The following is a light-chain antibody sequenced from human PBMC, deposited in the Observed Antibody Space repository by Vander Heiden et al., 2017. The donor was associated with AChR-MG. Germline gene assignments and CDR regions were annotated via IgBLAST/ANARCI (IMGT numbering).Light chain of an antibody. J-gene: IGKJ4*01. Sequence: IVMTQSPDPLAVSLSERATINCKSSQSVLYSSNNKNYLAWYQQKPGQPPKLLIYWASTRESGVPDRFSGNGSGTDFTLTISSLQAEDVAVYYCQQYYSTPLTFGGGTKVEIK. CDR1: QSVLYSSNNKNY. V-gene: IGKV4-1*01. CDR2: WAS. CDR3: QQYYSTPLT.